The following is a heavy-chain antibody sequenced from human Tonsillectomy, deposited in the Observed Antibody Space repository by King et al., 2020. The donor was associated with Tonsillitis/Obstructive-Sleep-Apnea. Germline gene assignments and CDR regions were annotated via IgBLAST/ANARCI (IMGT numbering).Heavy chain of an antibody. D-gene: IGHD4-17*01. V-gene: IGHV2-26*01. J-gene: IGHJ2*01. CDR1: GFSLSNARMG. CDR3: ARILVYGRRVPYWYFDL. CDR2: IILDDEK. Sequence: TLKESGPVLVNPTETLTLTCTVSGFSLSNARMGGSWIRQPPTKALGGFAPIILDDEKYYSTFMKRRPTLTKDTSKNQVVLTMTNMDPVDTATYYCARILVYGRRVPYWYFDLWGRGTLVTVSS.